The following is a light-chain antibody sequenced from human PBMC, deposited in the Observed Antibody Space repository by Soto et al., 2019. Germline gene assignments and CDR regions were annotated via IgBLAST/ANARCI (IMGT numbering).Light chain of an antibody. Sequence: QSVLTQRPSASGSPLQSVTISCTGTNNDIGVYDFVSWYQHHPGKAPRLIIYEVVQRPSGVPDRFSGSKSGNTASLTVSGLQAADEADYFCKSYAGSNTYVFGSGTKV. V-gene: IGLV2-8*01. CDR2: EVV. CDR3: KSYAGSNTYV. CDR1: NNDIGVYDF. J-gene: IGLJ1*01.